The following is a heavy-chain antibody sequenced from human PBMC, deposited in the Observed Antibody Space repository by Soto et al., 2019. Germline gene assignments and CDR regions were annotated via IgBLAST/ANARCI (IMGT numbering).Heavy chain of an antibody. D-gene: IGHD1-26*01. CDR2: IKQDGSEK. J-gene: IGHJ4*02. CDR1: GFSFSSYW. V-gene: IGHV3-7*01. CDR3: ASWRGATSFFDY. Sequence: GGSLRLSCAASGFSFSSYWMSWVRQAPGKGLEWVANIKQDGSEKYYVDSVKGRFTISRHNAKNSLFLQMNGLRVEDTAVYYCASWRGATSFFDYWGQGTLVTVSS.